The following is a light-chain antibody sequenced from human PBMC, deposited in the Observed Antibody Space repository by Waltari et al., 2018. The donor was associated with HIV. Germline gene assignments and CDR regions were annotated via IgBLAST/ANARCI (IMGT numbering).Light chain of an antibody. Sequence: SAGLTQDRVVSVALGQTVKITCQGDSLRNYYASWHQQKPGQAPPLVLYGTNDRPSGIPARFSGATSGNTASLTIADVQAEDEGDYYCNARDTSGNLLLFGGGTKLTVL. J-gene: IGLJ2*01. CDR3: NARDTSGNLLL. CDR1: SLRNYY. CDR2: GTN. V-gene: IGLV3-19*01.